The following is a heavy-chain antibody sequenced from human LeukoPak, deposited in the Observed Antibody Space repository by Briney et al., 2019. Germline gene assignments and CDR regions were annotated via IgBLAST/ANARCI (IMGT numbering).Heavy chain of an antibody. V-gene: IGHV1-18*01. J-gene: IGHJ6*03. CDR1: GYTFTSYG. CDR3: ARVIGSPPYYYYYKDV. D-gene: IGHD3-10*01. CDR2: ISAYNGNT. Sequence: ASVKVSCKASGYTFTSYGISWVRQAPGQGLEWMGWISAYNGNTNYAQKLQGRVTMTTDTSTSTAYMELRSLRSDDTAVYYCARVIGSPPYYYYYKDVWGKGTTVTVSS.